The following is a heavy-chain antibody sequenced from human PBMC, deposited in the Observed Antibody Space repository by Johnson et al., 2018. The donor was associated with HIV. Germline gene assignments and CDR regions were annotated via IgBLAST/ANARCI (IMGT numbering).Heavy chain of an antibody. Sequence: VQLVESGGGVVRPGGSLRLSCAASGFTFDDYGMSWVRQVPGKGLEWVSGINWNGGNTGYVDSVKGRFTISRDNAKKSLYLQMNSLRAEDTALYYCARDRRYYGSGCYGGAFDIWGQGTVVTVSS. J-gene: IGHJ3*02. D-gene: IGHD3-10*01. CDR2: INWNGGNT. CDR3: ARDRRYYGSGCYGGAFDI. CDR1: GFTFDDYG. V-gene: IGHV3-20*04.